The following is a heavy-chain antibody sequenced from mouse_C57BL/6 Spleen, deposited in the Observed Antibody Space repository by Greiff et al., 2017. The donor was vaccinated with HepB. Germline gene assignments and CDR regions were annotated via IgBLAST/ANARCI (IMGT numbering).Heavy chain of an antibody. CDR1: GFSLTSYG. J-gene: IGHJ4*01. D-gene: IGHD2-4*01. Sequence: VMLKESGPGLVAPSQSLSITCTVSGFSLTSYGVHWVRQPPGKGLEWLVVIWSDGSTTYNSALKSRLSISKDNSKSQVFLKMNSLQTDDTAMYYCARSYYDDVWGDAMDYWGQGTSVTVSS. CDR2: IWSDGST. CDR3: ARSYYDDVWGDAMDY. V-gene: IGHV2-6*03.